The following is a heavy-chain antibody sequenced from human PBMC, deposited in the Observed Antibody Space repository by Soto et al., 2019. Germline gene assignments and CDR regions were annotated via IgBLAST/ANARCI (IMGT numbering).Heavy chain of an antibody. CDR3: CSIAVAGAPNYYYYGMDV. D-gene: IGHD6-19*01. CDR2: IYYSGST. J-gene: IGHJ6*02. CDR1: GGSISSSSYY. Sequence: SETLSLTCTVSGGSISSSSYYWGWIRQPPGKGLEWIGSIYYSGSTYYNPSLKSRVTISVDTSKNQFSLKLSSVTAADTAVYYCCSIAVAGAPNYYYYGMDVWGQGTTVTAP. V-gene: IGHV4-39*01.